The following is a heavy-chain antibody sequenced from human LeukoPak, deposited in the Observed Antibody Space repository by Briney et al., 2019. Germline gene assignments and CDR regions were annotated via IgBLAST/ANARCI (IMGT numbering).Heavy chain of an antibody. J-gene: IGHJ6*02. Sequence: SGGSLRLSYAASEFTVSDNYMTWVRQPPGKGLEWVSLIYTRGTTYYADSVEGRFTVSRDNLENTLYLQMDSLRTEDTAVYYCARTLVRGIRGSYAMDVWGQGTTVTVSS. CDR3: ARTLVRGIRGSYAMDV. CDR2: IYTRGTT. V-gene: IGHV3-66*01. D-gene: IGHD3-10*01. CDR1: EFTVSDNY.